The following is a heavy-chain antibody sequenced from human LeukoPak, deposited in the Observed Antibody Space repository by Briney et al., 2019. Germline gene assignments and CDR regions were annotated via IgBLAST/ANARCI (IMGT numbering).Heavy chain of an antibody. CDR1: GGSISSYY. D-gene: IGHD6-19*01. CDR3: ARDPLAVAGISPNWFDP. V-gene: IGHV4-4*07. J-gene: IGHJ5*02. Sequence: PSETLSLTCTVSGGSISSYYWSWIRQPAGKGLEWIGRIYISGSTNYNPSLKSRVTMSVDTSKNQFSLKLSSVTAADTAVYYCARDPLAVAGISPNWFDPWGQGTLVTVSS. CDR2: IYISGST.